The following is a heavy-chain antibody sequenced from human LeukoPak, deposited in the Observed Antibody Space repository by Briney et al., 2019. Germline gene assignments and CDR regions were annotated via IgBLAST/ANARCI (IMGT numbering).Heavy chain of an antibody. CDR1: GGSFSGYF. CDR3: ARRPWWLPN. CDR2: INHSGST. Sequence: SETLSLTCAVYGGSFSGYFCSWIRQPPGKGLEWIGEINHSGSTNYNPSLKSRVTMSLDMSKNQCSLKLTSVTAADTAVYYCARRPWWLPNCGPGTLVTVSS. J-gene: IGHJ4*02. D-gene: IGHD2-15*01. V-gene: IGHV4-34*01.